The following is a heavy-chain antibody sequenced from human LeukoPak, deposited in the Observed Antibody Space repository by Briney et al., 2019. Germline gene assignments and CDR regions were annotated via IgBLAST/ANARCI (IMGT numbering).Heavy chain of an antibody. V-gene: IGHV3-20*04. D-gene: IGHD2-8*01. CDR3: ARPGRMLAFDI. CDR2: INWNGGST. CDR1: GFSFSTDG. Sequence: PGGSLRLSCSASGFSFSTDGMSWVRQAPGKGLEWVSGINWNGGSTGYADSVKGRFTISRDNAKNSLYLQMNSLRAEDTALYYCARPGRMLAFDIWGQGTMVTVSS. J-gene: IGHJ3*02.